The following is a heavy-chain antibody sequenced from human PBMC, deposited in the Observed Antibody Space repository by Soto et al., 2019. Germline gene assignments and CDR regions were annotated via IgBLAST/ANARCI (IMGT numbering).Heavy chain of an antibody. Sequence: SETLSLTCAVYGGSFSGYYWSWIRQPPGKGLEWIGEIDHSGSTNYNPSLKSRVTISVDTSKNQFSLKLSSVTAADTAVYYCARRGRGRRWGQGTLVTVS. D-gene: IGHD3-16*01. CDR2: IDHSGST. CDR1: GGSFSGYY. V-gene: IGHV4-34*01. CDR3: ARRGRGRR. J-gene: IGHJ4*02.